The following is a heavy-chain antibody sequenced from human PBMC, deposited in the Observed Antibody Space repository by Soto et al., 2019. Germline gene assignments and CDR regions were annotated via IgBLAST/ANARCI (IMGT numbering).Heavy chain of an antibody. CDR2: INTNTGNP. Sequence: ASVKVSCKASGYTFTSYAMNWVRQAPGQGLEWMGWINTNTGNPTYAQGFTGRFVFSLDTSVSTAYLQICSLKAEDTAVYYCARDDPAYYYDSSGPPPGYYYGMDVWGQETTVTVSS. CDR3: ARDDPAYYYDSSGPPPGYYYGMDV. J-gene: IGHJ6*02. CDR1: GYTFTSYA. V-gene: IGHV7-4-1*01. D-gene: IGHD3-22*01.